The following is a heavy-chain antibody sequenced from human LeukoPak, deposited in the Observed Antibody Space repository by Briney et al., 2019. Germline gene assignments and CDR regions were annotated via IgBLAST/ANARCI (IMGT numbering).Heavy chain of an antibody. CDR2: IHQDGNEK. CDR3: ARDHSPEYNSSAGYFQL. CDR1: GFTFSTYW. V-gene: IGHV3-7*01. Sequence: PGGSLRLSCAASGFTFSTYWMSWVRQAPGRGLEWVANIHQDGNEKYYVDSVKGRFTFSRDYSKNTLYLQMNSLRAEDTAVYYCARDHSPEYNSSAGYFQLWGQGTLVTVSS. J-gene: IGHJ1*01. D-gene: IGHD6-6*01.